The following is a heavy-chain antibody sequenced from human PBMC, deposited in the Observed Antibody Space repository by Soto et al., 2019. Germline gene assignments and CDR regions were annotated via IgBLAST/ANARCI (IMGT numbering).Heavy chain of an antibody. CDR1: GFTFSSYA. CDR2: ISYDGSNK. Sequence: QVQLVESGGGVVQPGRSLRLSCAASGFTFSSYAMHWVRQAPGKGLEWVAVISYDGSNKYYADSVKGRFTISRDNSQNTLYLQMNSLRAEDTAVYYCARDFRPGMVRGVSAFDIWGQGTMVTVSS. CDR3: ARDFRPGMVRGVSAFDI. D-gene: IGHD3-10*01. V-gene: IGHV3-30-3*01. J-gene: IGHJ3*02.